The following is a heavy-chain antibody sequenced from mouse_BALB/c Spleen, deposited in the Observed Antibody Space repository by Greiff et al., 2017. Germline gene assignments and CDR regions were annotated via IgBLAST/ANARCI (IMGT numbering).Heavy chain of an antibody. J-gene: IGHJ4*01. CDR3: VRQGDGYYYAMDY. V-gene: IGHV10-1*02. Sequence: EVQLVESGGGLVQPKGSLKLSCAASGFTFNTYAMNWVRQAPGKGLEWVARIRSKSNNYATYYADSVKDRFTISSDDSQSMLYLQMNNLKTEDTAMYYCVRQGDGYYYAMDYWGQGTSVTVSS. CDR1: GFTFNTYA. CDR2: IRSKSNNYAT. D-gene: IGHD2-3*01.